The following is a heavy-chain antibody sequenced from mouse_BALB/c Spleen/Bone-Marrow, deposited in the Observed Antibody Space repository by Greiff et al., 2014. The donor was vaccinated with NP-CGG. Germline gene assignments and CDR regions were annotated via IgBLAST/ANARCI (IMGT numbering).Heavy chain of an antibody. D-gene: IGHD2-14*01. V-gene: IGHV1-26*01. CDR3: AMGVRLYWYFDV. CDR1: GYTFTDYY. J-gene: IGHJ1*01. CDR2: TNPINGDT. Sequence: EVQLQQSGPELVKPGASVKMSCKASGYTFTDYYMKWVKQSHGESLEWIGDTNPINGDTFYNQKFKGKATLTVDKSSSTAYMQLDSLTSEDSAVYYCAMGVRLYWYFDVWGAGTTVTVSS.